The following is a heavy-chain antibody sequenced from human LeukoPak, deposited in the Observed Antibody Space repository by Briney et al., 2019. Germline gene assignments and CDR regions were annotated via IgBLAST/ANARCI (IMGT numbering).Heavy chain of an antibody. CDR2: IYHSGST. V-gene: IGHV4-38-2*02. CDR1: GYSISSAYY. CDR3: AGIFGVVIISGWFDP. J-gene: IGHJ5*02. D-gene: IGHD3-3*01. Sequence: SETLSLTCTVSGYSISSAYYWGWIRQPPGKGLEWIGNIYHSGSTYYNPSLKSRVTISVDTSKNQFSLKLSSVTAADTAVYYCAGIFGVVIISGWFDPWGQGTLVTVSS.